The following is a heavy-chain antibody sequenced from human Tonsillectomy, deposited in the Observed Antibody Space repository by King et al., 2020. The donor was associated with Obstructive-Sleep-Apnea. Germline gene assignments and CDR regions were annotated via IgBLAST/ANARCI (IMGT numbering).Heavy chain of an antibody. CDR1: GFTFSSYA. CDR3: AREGAARELDY. J-gene: IGHJ4*02. V-gene: IGHV3-30*04. CDR2: ISYDGSNK. Sequence: VQLVESGGGVVQPGTSLRLSCAASGFTFSSYAMHLVRQAPGKGLEWVAFISYDGSNKYYADSVKGRFTISRDNSKNTLFLQMNSLRAEDTAVYYCAREGAARELDYWGQGTLVTVSS. D-gene: IGHD1-1*01.